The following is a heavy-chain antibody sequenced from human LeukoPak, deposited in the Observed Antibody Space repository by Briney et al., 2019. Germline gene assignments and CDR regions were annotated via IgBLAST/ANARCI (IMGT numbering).Heavy chain of an antibody. J-gene: IGHJ6*03. D-gene: IGHD6-19*01. CDR3: ARDPGRHRSGSYYYYYVDV. CDR2: ISYSGST. Sequence: SETLSLTCTVSGASIRSQYWTWIRQPPGKGLEWIGYISYSGSTSYNPSLKSRVTISADTSKNQFSLKLSSVTAADTAIYYCARDPGRHRSGSYYYYYVDVWGKGTTVTVSS. V-gene: IGHV4-59*11. CDR1: GASIRSQY.